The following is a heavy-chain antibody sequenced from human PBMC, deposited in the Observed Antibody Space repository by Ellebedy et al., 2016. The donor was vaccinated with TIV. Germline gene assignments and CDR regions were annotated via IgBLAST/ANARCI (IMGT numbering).Heavy chain of an antibody. CDR2: ISYDGCNK. Sequence: PGGSLRLSCAASGFTFSNYGMHWVRQAPGKGLEWVSVISYDGCNKYYADSVKGRFTISRDNSKNTLYVQMNSLRAEDTAVYYCAKVADYDHGSSGFADNWGQGTLVTVSS. D-gene: IGHD3-22*01. J-gene: IGHJ4*02. CDR1: GFTFSNYG. V-gene: IGHV3-30*18. CDR3: AKVADYDHGSSGFADN.